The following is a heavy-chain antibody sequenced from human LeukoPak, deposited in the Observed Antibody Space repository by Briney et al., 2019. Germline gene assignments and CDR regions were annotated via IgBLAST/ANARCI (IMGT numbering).Heavy chain of an antibody. Sequence: GGSLRLSCAASGFTFSTYAMHWVRQAPGKGLDWVAVISYDGSSEYYAESVKDRFTISRDNSKNTLYLHMNGLGPEDTAVYYCGKDSGPLGIAAAGNDYRGQGTLVTVSS. CDR2: ISYDGSSE. CDR3: GKDSGPLGIAAAGNDY. CDR1: GFTFSTYA. D-gene: IGHD6-25*01. J-gene: IGHJ4*02. V-gene: IGHV3-30*18.